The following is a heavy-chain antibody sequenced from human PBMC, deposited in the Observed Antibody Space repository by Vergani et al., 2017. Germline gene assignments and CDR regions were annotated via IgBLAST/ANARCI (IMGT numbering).Heavy chain of an antibody. CDR2: ISPYNGHT. CDR3: ARPSSYCSGGSCYRY. D-gene: IGHD2-15*01. Sequence: QVQLVQSGAEVKKPGASVKVSCKASGYTFRNYRITWVRQASGQGLEWLGWISPYNGHTKYAQKLQDRVTMITDTSTTTAYIEVRGLRSEDTAVYYCARPSSYCSGGSCYRYWGQGTLVTVSS. V-gene: IGHV1-18*01. J-gene: IGHJ4*02. CDR1: GYTFRNYR.